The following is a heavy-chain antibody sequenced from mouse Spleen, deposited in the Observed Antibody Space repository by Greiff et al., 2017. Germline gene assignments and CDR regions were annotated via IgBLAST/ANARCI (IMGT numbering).Heavy chain of an antibody. V-gene: IGHV5-16*01. CDR1: GFTFSDYY. CDR3: AREGAPQGFDY. J-gene: IGHJ2*01. CDR2: INYDGSST. Sequence: EVQRVESEGGLVQPGSSMKLSCTASGFTFSDYYMAWVRQVPEKGLEWVANINYDGSSTYYLDSLKSRFIISRDNAKNILYLQMSSLKSEDTATYYCAREGAPQGFDYWGQGTTLTVSS.